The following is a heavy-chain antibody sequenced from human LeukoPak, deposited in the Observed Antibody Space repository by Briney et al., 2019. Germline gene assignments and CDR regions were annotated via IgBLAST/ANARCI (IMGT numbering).Heavy chain of an antibody. D-gene: IGHD6-13*01. J-gene: IGHJ4*02. CDR3: AKFYTSSWFYFDY. Sequence: PGGSLRLSCAAPGFTFSSYSMNWVRQAPGKGLEWVSSISSSSSYIYYADSVKGRFTISRDNAKNTLYLQMNSLRAEDTAVYYCAKFYTSSWFYFDYWGQGTLVTVSS. V-gene: IGHV3-21*04. CDR1: GFTFSSYS. CDR2: ISSSSSYI.